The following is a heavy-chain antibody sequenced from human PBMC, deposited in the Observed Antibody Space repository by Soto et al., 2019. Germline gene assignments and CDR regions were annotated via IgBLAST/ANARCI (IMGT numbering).Heavy chain of an antibody. CDR1: CGSFRGYY. CDR2: INHSGST. J-gene: IGHJ6*02. Sequence: TLSLTFAVYCGSFRGYYWRWIRQPPGKGREWIGEINHSGSTNYNPSLKSRVTISVDTSKNQFSLKLSSVTAADTAVYYCARAKENIRPFYYGIDVWGQGTTVTVSS. D-gene: IGHD2-15*01. V-gene: IGHV4-34*01. CDR3: ARAKENIRPFYYGIDV.